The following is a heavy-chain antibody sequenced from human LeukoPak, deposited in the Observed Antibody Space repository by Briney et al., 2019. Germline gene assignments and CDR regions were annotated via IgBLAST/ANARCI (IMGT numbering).Heavy chain of an antibody. D-gene: IGHD5-24*01. Sequence: GGSLRLSCAASGFIFSIYAISWVRQAPGKGLEWVAAISSSGGTTYYADSMRGRFSISRDNSKSMLYLEMSSLRADDTAVYYCAKVAARRDYEAYFEYWGQGTQVTVSS. J-gene: IGHJ4*02. CDR3: AKVAARRDYEAYFEY. CDR1: GFIFSIYA. CDR2: ISSSGGTT. V-gene: IGHV3-23*01.